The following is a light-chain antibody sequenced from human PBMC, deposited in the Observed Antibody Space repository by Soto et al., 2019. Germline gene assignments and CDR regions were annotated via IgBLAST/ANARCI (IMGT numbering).Light chain of an antibody. V-gene: IGLV1-47*02. CDR1: SSNIGSNY. Sequence: QSVLTQPPSASGTPGQRVTISCSGSSSNIGSNYVYWYQQLPGTAPKLLIYSNNQRPSGVPDRFSGSKSGTSASLAISGLRSEDEADYYCQSYDNNLTGWVFGGGTQLTVL. CDR2: SNN. J-gene: IGLJ3*02. CDR3: QSYDNNLTGWV.